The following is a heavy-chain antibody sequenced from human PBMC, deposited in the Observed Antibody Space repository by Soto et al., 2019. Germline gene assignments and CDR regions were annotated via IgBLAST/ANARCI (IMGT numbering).Heavy chain of an antibody. CDR2: ISSSGRYI. J-gene: IGHJ6*02. V-gene: IGHV3-21*01. CDR3: ARDYKPYYDFWSGLYGMDV. Sequence: GSLRLSCAASGFTFSTYSMNWVRQAPGEGLEWVSSISSSGRYIYDADSVKGGFTISRDNATNSLYLQSGSLRAEDTAVYYCARDYKPYYDFWSGLYGMDVWGQGTTVTVSS. D-gene: IGHD3-3*01. CDR1: GFTFSTYS.